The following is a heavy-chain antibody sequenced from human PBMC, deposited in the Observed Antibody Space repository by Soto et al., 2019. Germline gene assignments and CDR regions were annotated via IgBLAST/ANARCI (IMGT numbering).Heavy chain of an antibody. CDR1: GGSCSGYY. CDR3: ASIDSSGWYGGHAFDI. D-gene: IGHD6-19*01. J-gene: IGHJ3*02. Sequence: LSLTCAVYGGSCSGYYWSWIRQPPGKGLEWIGEINHSGSTNYNPSLKSRVTISVDTSKNQFSLKLSSVTAADTAVYYCASIDSSGWYGGHAFDIWGQGTMVTVSS. V-gene: IGHV4-34*01. CDR2: INHSGST.